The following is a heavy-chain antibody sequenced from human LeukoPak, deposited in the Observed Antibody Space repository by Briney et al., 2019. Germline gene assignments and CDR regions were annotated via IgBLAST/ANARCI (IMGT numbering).Heavy chain of an antibody. CDR3: ARDGEPLISYYYYYYMDV. J-gene: IGHJ6*03. D-gene: IGHD1-14*01. CDR1: GGSISSYY. CDR2: IYTSGST. Sequence: SETLSLTCTVSGGSISSYYWSWIRQPAGKGLEWIGRIYTSGSTNYNPSLKSRVTMSVDTSKNQFSLKLSSVTAVDTAVYYCARDGEPLISYYYYYYMDVWGKGTTVTVSS. V-gene: IGHV4-4*07.